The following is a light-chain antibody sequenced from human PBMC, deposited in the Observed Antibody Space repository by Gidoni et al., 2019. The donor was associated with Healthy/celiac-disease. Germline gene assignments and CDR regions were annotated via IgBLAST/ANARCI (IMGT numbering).Light chain of an antibody. Sequence: ELVLTQSPGTLYLSPGERATLSCRASQSVSSSYLAWYQQKPGQAPRLLIYCASSRATGIPDRFSGSGSGTDFTLTISRLEPEDFAVYYCQQYGSSPRLTFGGGTKVEIK. CDR3: QQYGSSPRLT. J-gene: IGKJ4*01. V-gene: IGKV3-20*01. CDR2: CAS. CDR1: QSVSSSY.